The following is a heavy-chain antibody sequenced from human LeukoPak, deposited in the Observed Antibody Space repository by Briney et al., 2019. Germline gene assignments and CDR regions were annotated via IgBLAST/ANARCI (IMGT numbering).Heavy chain of an antibody. D-gene: IGHD6-19*01. CDR3: ARDGGAVAGDAFDI. Sequence: PSETLSLTCTVSGGSISSGGYYWSWIRQHPGKGLEWIGYIYYSGSTYYNPPLKSRVTISVDTSKNQFSLKLSSVTAADTAVYYCARDGGAVAGDAFDIWGQGTMVTVSS. J-gene: IGHJ3*02. CDR1: GGSISSGGYY. CDR2: IYYSGST. V-gene: IGHV4-31*03.